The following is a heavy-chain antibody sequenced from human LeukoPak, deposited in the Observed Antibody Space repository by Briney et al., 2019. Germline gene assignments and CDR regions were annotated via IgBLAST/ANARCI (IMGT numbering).Heavy chain of an antibody. J-gene: IGHJ4*02. CDR2: ISSSSSYI. V-gene: IGHV3-21*01. CDR3: ASNSGWTLFDY. D-gene: IGHD6-19*01. CDR1: GFTFSSYS. Sequence: GGSLRLSCAASGFTFSSYSMNWVRQAPGKGLEWVSSISSSSSYIYYADSVKGRFTISRDNAKNSLYLQTNSLRAEDTAVYYCASNSGWTLFDYWGQGTLVTVSS.